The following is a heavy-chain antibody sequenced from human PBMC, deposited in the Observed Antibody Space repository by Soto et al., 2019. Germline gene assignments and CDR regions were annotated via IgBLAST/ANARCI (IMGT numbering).Heavy chain of an antibody. CDR3: AREGGDGVDY. J-gene: IGHJ4*02. CDR1: GGSISSTTSY. D-gene: IGHD3-16*01. CDR2: IYYTGNT. V-gene: IGHV4-31*03. Sequence: QVQLQESGPGLVKPSQTLSLTCTVSGGSISSTTSYWSWIRQHPGEGLEWIGYIYYTGNTYYNPSLKSRVTISVDPSENQFSLKLTSVTVADTAVYYCAREGGDGVDYWGQGTLVTVSS.